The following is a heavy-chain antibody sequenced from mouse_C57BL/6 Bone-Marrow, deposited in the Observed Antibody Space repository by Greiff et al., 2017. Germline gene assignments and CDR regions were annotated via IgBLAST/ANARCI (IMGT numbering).Heavy chain of an antibody. CDR1: GYTFTSYG. V-gene: IGHV1-81*01. J-gene: IGHJ3*01. CDR3: ATLYYGNYGGFAY. Sequence: VKLMESGAELARPGASVKLSCKASGYTFTSYGISWVKQRTGQGLEWIGEIYPRSGNTYYTEKFKGKATLTADKSSSTAYMELRSLTSEDSAVYVGATLYYGNYGGFAYWGQGTLVTVSA. CDR2: IYPRSGNT. D-gene: IGHD2-1*01.